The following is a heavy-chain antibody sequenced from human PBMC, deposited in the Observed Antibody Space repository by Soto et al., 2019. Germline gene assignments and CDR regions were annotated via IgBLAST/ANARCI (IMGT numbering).Heavy chain of an antibody. V-gene: IGHV4-31*03. CDR3: ARETSTYYYDSSGFC. J-gene: IGHJ4*02. CDR2: IYYSGST. CDR1: GGSISSGGYY. D-gene: IGHD3-22*01. Sequence: QVQLQESGPGLVKPSQTLSLTCTVSGGSISSGGYYWSWIRQHPGKGLEWIGYIYYSGSTYYNPSLKSRVTISVYTSKNQFSLKLSSVTAADTAVYYCARETSTYYYDSSGFCWGQGTLVTVSS.